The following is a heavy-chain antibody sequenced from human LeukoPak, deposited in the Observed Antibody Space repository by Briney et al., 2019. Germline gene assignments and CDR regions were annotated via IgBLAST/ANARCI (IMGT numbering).Heavy chain of an antibody. CDR3: ARDVDTTYYFDY. CDR2: INPSGGST. CDR1: GYTFTSYY. Sequence: ASVMVSCKASGYTFTSYYMHWVRQAPGQGLEWMGIINPSGGSTSYAQKFQGRVTMTRDTSTSTVYMELSSLRSGDTAVYYCARDVDTTYYFDYWGQGTLVTVSS. V-gene: IGHV1-46*01. J-gene: IGHJ4*02. D-gene: IGHD5-18*01.